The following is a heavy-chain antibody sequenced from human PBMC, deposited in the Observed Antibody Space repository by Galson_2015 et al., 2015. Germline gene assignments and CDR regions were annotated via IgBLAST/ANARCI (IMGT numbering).Heavy chain of an antibody. J-gene: IGHJ4*02. CDR2: IYYSGST. CDR1: GGSISSGGYY. D-gene: IGHD3-3*01. V-gene: IGHV4-31*03. CDR3: ARVAGDTIFGVVPTNDY. Sequence: TLSLTCTVSGGSISSGGYYWSWIRQHPGKGLEWIGYIYYSGSTHYNPSLKSRVTISVDTSKNQFSLKLSSVTAADTAVYYCARVAGDTIFGVVPTNDYWGQGTLVTISS.